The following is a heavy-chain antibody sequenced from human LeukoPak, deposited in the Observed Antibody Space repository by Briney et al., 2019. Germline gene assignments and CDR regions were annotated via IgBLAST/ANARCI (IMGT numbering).Heavy chain of an antibody. V-gene: IGHV4-34*01. CDR1: GGSFSGYY. J-gene: IGHJ4*01. CDR3: ASTMIVVGKPYFDY. D-gene: IGHD3-22*01. CDR2: INHSGST. Sequence: PSETLSLTCAVYGGSFSGYYWSWIRQPPGKGLEWIGEINHSGSTNYNPSLKSRVTISVDTSKNQFSLKLSSVTAADTAVYYCASTMIVVGKPYFDYWGQGTLVTVSS.